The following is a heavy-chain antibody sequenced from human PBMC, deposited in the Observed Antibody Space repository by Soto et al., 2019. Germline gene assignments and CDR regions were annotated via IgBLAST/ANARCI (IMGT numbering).Heavy chain of an antibody. J-gene: IGHJ3*02. Sequence: PGGSLRLSCAASGFTFSSYAMHWVRQAPGKGLEWVAVISYDGSNKYYADSVKGRFTISRDNSKNTLYLQMNSLRAEDTAVYYCARDPMIALGGDAFDIWGQGTMVTVS. D-gene: IGHD3-16*01. CDR1: GFTFSSYA. CDR3: ARDPMIALGGDAFDI. CDR2: ISYDGSNK. V-gene: IGHV3-30-3*01.